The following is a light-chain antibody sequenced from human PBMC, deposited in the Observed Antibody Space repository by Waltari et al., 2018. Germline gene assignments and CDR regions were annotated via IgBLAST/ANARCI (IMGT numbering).Light chain of an antibody. V-gene: IGLV6-57*03. CDR3: QSYDSSNRV. Sequence: NFMLTQPHSVSESPGKTVTIPCTRSSGSIASNYVQWYQQRPGSAPTTVIYEDNQRPSGVPDRFSGSIDSSSNSASLTISGLKTEDEADYYCQSYDSSNRVFGGGTKLTVL. J-gene: IGLJ2*01. CDR1: SGSIASNY. CDR2: EDN.